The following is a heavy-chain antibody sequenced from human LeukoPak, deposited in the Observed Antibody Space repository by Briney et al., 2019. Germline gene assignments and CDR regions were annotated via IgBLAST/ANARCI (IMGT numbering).Heavy chain of an antibody. CDR2: IYYSGSI. CDR1: GGSISRSSYY. CDR3: ARHDSSGYYPVEGAFDI. V-gene: IGHV4-39*01. D-gene: IGHD3-22*01. Sequence: SETLSLTCTVSGGSISRSSYYWGWIRKPPGKVLVWYGSIYYSGSIYYIPSLKSRVTISVDTSKNQFSLKLSSVTAADTAVYYCARHDSSGYYPVEGAFDIWGQGTMVTVSS. J-gene: IGHJ3*02.